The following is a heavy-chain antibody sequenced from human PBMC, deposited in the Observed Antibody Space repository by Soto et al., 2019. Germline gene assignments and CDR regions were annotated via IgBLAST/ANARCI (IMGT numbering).Heavy chain of an antibody. V-gene: IGHV3-74*01. J-gene: IGHJ3*02. CDR3: ARAGVTTTIRNGLDI. D-gene: IGHD2-8*01. Sequence: VQLVESGGALVQPGGSLRLSCVTSGFTFSSYWMHWVRQAPGKGLVWVARINSDGSSTNYADSVKGRFTISRDNAQKTLYLQMNSLRAEDTAVYSCARAGVTTTIRNGLDIWGLGTIVTVSS. CDR1: GFTFSSYW. CDR2: INSDGSST.